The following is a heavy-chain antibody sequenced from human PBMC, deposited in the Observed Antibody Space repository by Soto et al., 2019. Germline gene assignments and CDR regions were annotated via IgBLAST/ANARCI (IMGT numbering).Heavy chain of an antibody. CDR1: GFTFSSYG. CDR3: ARGRGSSDAYFYYYGMDV. Sequence: PGGSLRLSCAASGFTFSSYGMHWVRQAPGKGLEWVAVIWYDGSNKYYADSVKGRFTISRDNSKNTLYLQMNSLRAEDTAVYYCARGRGSSDAYFYYYGMDVWGQGTTVTVSS. D-gene: IGHD6-6*01. CDR2: IWYDGSNK. J-gene: IGHJ6*02. V-gene: IGHV3-33*01.